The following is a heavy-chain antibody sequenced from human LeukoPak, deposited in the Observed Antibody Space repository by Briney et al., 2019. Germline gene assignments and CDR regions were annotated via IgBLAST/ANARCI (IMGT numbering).Heavy chain of an antibody. CDR3: ARRNLFDY. CDR2: IKQDGSVK. J-gene: IGHJ4*02. CDR1: GFTFTSNW. Sequence: PGGSLRLSCATSGFTFTSNWMIWVRQAPGKGLEWVAGIKQDGSVKYYVDSVKGRFTISRDNAKNSVYLQMNSLRADDTAVYYCARRNLFDYWGQGTLVTVSS. V-gene: IGHV3-7*01.